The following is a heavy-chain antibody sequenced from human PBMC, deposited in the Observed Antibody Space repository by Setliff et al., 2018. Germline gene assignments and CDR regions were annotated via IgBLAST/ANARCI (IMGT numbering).Heavy chain of an antibody. CDR2: INQGGGEQ. CDR1: GFTFSSLW. CDR3: SRDVYDFRTGQADP. D-gene: IGHD3-3*01. Sequence: PGGSLRLSCAASGFTFSSLWMAWVRQAPGKGLEWVANINQGGGEQLYVDSVRGRFIISRDNAKNSLYLHMSSLRADDTAVYYCSRDVYDFRTGQADPWGQGTLVTVSS. J-gene: IGHJ5*02. V-gene: IGHV3-7*01.